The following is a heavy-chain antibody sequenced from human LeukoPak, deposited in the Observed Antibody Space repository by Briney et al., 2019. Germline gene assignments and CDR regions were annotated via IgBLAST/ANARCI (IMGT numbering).Heavy chain of an antibody. V-gene: IGHV3-73*01. J-gene: IGHJ4*02. D-gene: IGHD6-13*01. CDR1: GFTFSGSA. Sequence: GRSLRLSCAASGFTFSGSAMHWVRQASGKGLEWVGRIRSKANSYATAYAASVKGRFTISRDDSKNTAYLQMNSLKTEDTAVYYCTSSPGIAAAGHYWGQGTLVTVSS. CDR3: TSSPGIAAAGHY. CDR2: IRSKANSYAT.